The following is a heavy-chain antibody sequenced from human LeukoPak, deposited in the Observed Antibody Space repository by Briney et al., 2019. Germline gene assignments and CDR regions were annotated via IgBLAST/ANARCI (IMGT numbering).Heavy chain of an antibody. V-gene: IGHV3-23*01. CDR3: AKYSSGWYSDY. J-gene: IGHJ4*02. Sequence: ETLSLTCTVSGGSISSSSYYWGWIRQPPGQGLEWVSAISGSGGSTYYADSVKGRFTISRDNSKNTLYLQMNSLRAEDTAMYYCAKYSSGWYSDYWGQGTLVTVSS. D-gene: IGHD6-19*01. CDR2: ISGSGGST. CDR1: GGSISSSSYY.